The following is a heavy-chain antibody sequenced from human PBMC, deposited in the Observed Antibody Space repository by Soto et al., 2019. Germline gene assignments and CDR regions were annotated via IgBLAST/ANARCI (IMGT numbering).Heavy chain of an antibody. CDR3: ARVAAAMKHYGMDV. CDR2: ISAYNGNT. D-gene: IGHD6-25*01. CDR1: GYTFTSYG. V-gene: IGHV1-18*04. Sequence: VASVKVSCKASGYTFTSYGISWVRQAPGQGLEWMGWISAYNGNTNYARKLQGRVTMTTDTSTSTAYMELRSLRSDDTAVYYCARVAAAMKHYGMDVWGQGTTVTVSS. J-gene: IGHJ6*02.